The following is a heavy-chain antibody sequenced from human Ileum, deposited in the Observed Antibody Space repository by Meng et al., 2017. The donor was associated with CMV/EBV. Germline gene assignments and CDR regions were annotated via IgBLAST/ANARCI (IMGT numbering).Heavy chain of an antibody. D-gene: IGHD2-15*01. Sequence: GEFLKISCAASGFTFSNYAMTWVRQAPGKGLEWVSTIYSGDSKTYYADSVKGRFTISRENSKNTLCLQMNSLRAEDTAVYYCAKLVAGYCGGGYCYFDFWGQGTLVTVSS. V-gene: IGHV3-23*03. CDR3: AKLVAGYCGGGYCYFDF. CDR2: IYSGDSKT. J-gene: IGHJ4*02. CDR1: GFTFSNYA.